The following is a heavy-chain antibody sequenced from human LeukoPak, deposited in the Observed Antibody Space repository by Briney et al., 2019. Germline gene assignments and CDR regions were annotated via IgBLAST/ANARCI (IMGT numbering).Heavy chain of an antibody. D-gene: IGHD2-2*01. Sequence: GGSLRLSCAASGFTFSSYAMHWVRQAPGKGLEWVAVISYDGSNKYYADSVKGRFTISRDNSKNTLYLQMNSLRAGDTAVYYCASSIVVPAARFDPWGQGTLVTVSS. CDR1: GFTFSSYA. CDR3: ASSIVVPAARFDP. CDR2: ISYDGSNK. V-gene: IGHV3-30-3*01. J-gene: IGHJ5*02.